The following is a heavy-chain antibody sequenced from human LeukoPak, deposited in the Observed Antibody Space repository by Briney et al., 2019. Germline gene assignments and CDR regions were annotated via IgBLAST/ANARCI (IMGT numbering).Heavy chain of an antibody. CDR2: ISSSGSTI. CDR3: ARCYSSGWPYYYYYMDV. CDR1: GFTFSSYE. V-gene: IGHV3-48*03. D-gene: IGHD6-19*01. Sequence: GGSLRLSCAASGFTFSSYEMNWVRQAPGKGLEWVSYISSSGSTIYYADSVKGRFTISRDNAKNSLYLQMNSLRAEDTAVYYCARCYSSGWPYYYYYMDVWGKGTTVTISS. J-gene: IGHJ6*03.